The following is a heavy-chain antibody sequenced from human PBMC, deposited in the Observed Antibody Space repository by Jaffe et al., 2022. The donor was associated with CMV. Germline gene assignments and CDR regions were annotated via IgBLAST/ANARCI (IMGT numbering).Heavy chain of an antibody. D-gene: IGHD3-3*01. CDR3: ATQNTIFGVVIPEYFQH. J-gene: IGHJ1*01. Sequence: EVQLVESGGGLVQPGGSLRLSCAASGFTFSSYAMSWVRQAPGKGLEWVSAISGSGGSTYYADSVKGRFTISRDNSKNTLYLQMNSLRAEDTAVYYCATQNTIFGVVIPEYFQHWGQGTLVTVSS. CDR1: GFTFSSYA. V-gene: IGHV3-23*04. CDR2: ISGSGGST.